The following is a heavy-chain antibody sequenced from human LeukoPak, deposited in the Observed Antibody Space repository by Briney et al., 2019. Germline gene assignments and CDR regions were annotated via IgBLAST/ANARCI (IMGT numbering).Heavy chain of an antibody. J-gene: IGHJ4*02. Sequence: SVKVSCKSSGGTFSSYAISWVRQAPGQGLEWMGRIIPILGIANYAQKFQGRVTITADKSTSTAYMELSSLRSEDTAVYYCARGVPSLDYWGQGTLVTVSS. CDR1: GGTFSSYA. CDR3: ARGVPSLDY. V-gene: IGHV1-69*04. CDR2: IIPILGIA. D-gene: IGHD2-2*01.